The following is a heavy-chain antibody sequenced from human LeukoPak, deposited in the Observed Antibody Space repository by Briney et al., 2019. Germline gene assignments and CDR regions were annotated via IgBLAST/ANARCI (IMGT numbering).Heavy chain of an antibody. Sequence: GESLKISCEGSGYSFTNYWIGWVRQMPGKGLEWMGIIYPGDSDTRYTPSFQGQVTISADKSINTAYLQWRSLKASDTAIYYCARQTVTGPLYFDYWGQGTLVTVSS. CDR1: GYSFTNYW. D-gene: IGHD6-19*01. J-gene: IGHJ4*02. V-gene: IGHV5-51*01. CDR2: IYPGDSDT. CDR3: ARQTVTGPLYFDY.